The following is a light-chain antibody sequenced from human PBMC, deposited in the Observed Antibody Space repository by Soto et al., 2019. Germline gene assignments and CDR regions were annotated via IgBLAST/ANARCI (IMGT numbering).Light chain of an antibody. Sequence: QSVLTQPASVSGSPGQSITISCTGTSSDVGGYNYVSWYQQHPGKAPKLMIYEVSNRPSGVSNRFSGSKSGNTASLTISGLQAYDEADYYCSSYTSSSTPWVFGGGTKLTVL. CDR1: SSDVGGYNY. CDR3: SSYTSSSTPWV. J-gene: IGLJ3*02. CDR2: EVS. V-gene: IGLV2-14*01.